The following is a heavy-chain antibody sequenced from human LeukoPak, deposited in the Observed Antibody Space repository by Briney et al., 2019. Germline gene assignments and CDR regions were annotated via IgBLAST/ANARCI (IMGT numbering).Heavy chain of an antibody. J-gene: IGHJ4*02. CDR2: IYPGDSDT. D-gene: IGHD3-16*02. CDR1: GYSFTSYW. V-gene: IGHV5-51*01. Sequence: GESLKISCKGSGYSFTSYWIGWVRQMPGKGLEWMGIIYPGDSDTRYSPSFQGQVTISADKSISTAYLQWSSLKASDTSRYYSARQFDRGRVDYWGQGTLVTVSS. CDR3: ARQFDRGRVDY.